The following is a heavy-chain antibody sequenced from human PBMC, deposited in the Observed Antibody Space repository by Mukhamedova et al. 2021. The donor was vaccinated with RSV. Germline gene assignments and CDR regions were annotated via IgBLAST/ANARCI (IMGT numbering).Heavy chain of an antibody. D-gene: IGHD3-10*01. V-gene: IGHV4-39*01. Sequence: SRVTISVDTSKNQFSLKLSSVTAADTAVYYCARQYGSGSYPLDYWGQGTLVTVSS. CDR3: ARQYGSGSYPLDY. J-gene: IGHJ4*02.